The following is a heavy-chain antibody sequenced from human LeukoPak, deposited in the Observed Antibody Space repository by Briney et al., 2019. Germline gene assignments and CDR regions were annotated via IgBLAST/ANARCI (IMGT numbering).Heavy chain of an antibody. V-gene: IGHV4-59*12. CDR2: IYYSGST. CDR3: TRGRNADGYNYY. J-gene: IGHJ4*02. CDR1: GGSISSYY. D-gene: IGHD5-24*01. Sequence: SETLSLTCTVSGGSISSYYWSWIRQPPGKGLEWIGYIYYSGSTYYNPSLKSRVTISEDTSKNQFSLRLNSVTAADTAMYYCTRGRNADGYNYYWGQGTLVTVSS.